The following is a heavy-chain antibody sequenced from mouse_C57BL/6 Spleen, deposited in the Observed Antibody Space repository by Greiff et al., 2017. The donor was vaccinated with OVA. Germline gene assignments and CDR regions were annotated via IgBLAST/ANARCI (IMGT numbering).Heavy chain of an antibody. D-gene: IGHD2-4*01. Sequence: VQLKQSGGGLVKPGGSLKLSCAASGFTFSDYGMHWVRQAPEKGLEWVAYISSGSSTIYYADTVKGRFTISRDNAKNTLFLQMTSLRSEDTAMYYCARRGYYDYDRGYAMDYWGQGTSVTVSS. CDR2: ISSGSSTI. V-gene: IGHV5-17*01. J-gene: IGHJ4*01. CDR1: GFTFSDYG. CDR3: ARRGYYDYDRGYAMDY.